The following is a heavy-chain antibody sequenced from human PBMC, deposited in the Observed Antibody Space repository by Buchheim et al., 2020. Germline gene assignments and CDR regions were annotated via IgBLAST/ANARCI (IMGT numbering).Heavy chain of an antibody. J-gene: IGHJ6*02. CDR3: ARGQQQLVRYYYYGMDV. V-gene: IGHV3-33*01. D-gene: IGHD6-13*01. CDR2: IWYDGSTK. Sequence: QVQLVESGGGVVQPGRSLRLSCAASGSTFSSYGMHWVRQAPGKGLEWVAVIWYDGSTKYYADSVKGRFTISRDNSKNTLYLQMNSLRAEDTAVYYCARGQQQLVRYYYYGMDVWGQGTT. CDR1: GSTFSSYG.